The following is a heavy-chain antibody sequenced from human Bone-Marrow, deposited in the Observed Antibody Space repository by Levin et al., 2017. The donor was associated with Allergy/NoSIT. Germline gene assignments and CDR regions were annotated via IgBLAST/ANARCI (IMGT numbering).Heavy chain of an antibody. Sequence: GGSLRLSCAASGFTVNTNYMSWVRQAPGKGLEWVSLMYSGGSTYYADSVKGRFTISRDNSKNTVSLQMNSLRAEDTAVYYCARGPPQWLVPGDWGQGTLVTVSS. CDR2: MYSGGST. CDR1: GFTVNTNY. V-gene: IGHV3-53*01. J-gene: IGHJ4*02. CDR3: ARGPPQWLVPGD. D-gene: IGHD6-19*01.